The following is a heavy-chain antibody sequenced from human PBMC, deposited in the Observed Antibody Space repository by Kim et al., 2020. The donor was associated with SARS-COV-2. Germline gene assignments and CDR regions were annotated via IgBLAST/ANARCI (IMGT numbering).Heavy chain of an antibody. J-gene: IGHJ5*02. CDR1: GGSISSDY. CDR3: ASPLAS. V-gene: IGHV4-4*07. CDR2: IYTSGST. Sequence: SETLSLTCTVSGGSISSDYWCWIRRPAGKGLEWIGRIYTSGSTTYNPSLKSRVTMSAETYKNQFSLMLSTLTAADTAANYCASPLASWGQGTLVTVSS.